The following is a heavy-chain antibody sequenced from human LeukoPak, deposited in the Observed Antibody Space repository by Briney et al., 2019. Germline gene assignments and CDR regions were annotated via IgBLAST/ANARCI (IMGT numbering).Heavy chain of an antibody. CDR3: ALLLRSGWYVDGMDV. J-gene: IGHJ6*02. D-gene: IGHD6-19*01. Sequence: SVKVSCKASGGTFSSYAISWVRQAPGQGLEWMGRIIPILIIPNYAEKFQGRVTITADKSTSTAYMELSSLRSEDTAVYYCALLLRSGWYVDGMDVWGQGTTVTVSS. CDR1: GGTFSSYA. CDR2: IIPILIIP. V-gene: IGHV1-69*04.